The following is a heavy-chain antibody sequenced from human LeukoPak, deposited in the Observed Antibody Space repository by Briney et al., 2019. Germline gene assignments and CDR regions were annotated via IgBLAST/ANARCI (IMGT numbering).Heavy chain of an antibody. J-gene: IGHJ4*02. Sequence: SETLSLTCAVYGGSFSGYYWGWIRQPPGKGLEWIGEINHSGSTNYNPSLKSRVTISVDTSKNQFSLKLSSVTAADTAVYYCATSNSSLYYFDYWGQGTLVTVSS. CDR1: GGSFSGYY. CDR2: INHSGST. V-gene: IGHV4-34*01. CDR3: ATSNSSLYYFDY. D-gene: IGHD6-13*01.